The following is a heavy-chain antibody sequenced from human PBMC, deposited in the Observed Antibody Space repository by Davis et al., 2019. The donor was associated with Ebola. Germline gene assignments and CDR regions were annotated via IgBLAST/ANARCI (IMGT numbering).Heavy chain of an antibody. J-gene: IGHJ4*02. CDR2: IKQDGSEK. CDR1: GFTFSSYW. Sequence: GESLKISCAASGFTFSSYWMSWVRQAPGKGLEWVANIKQDGSEKYYVDSVKGRFTISRDNAKNSLYLQMNSLRAEDTAVYYCARDPGDSGRRPYFDYWGQGTLVTVSS. CDR3: ARDPGDSGRRPYFDY. D-gene: IGHD1-26*01. V-gene: IGHV3-7*01.